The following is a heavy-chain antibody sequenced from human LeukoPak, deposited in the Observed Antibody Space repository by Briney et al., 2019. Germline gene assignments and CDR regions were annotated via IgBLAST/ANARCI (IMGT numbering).Heavy chain of an antibody. J-gene: IGHJ5*02. CDR2: INPNSGGT. V-gene: IGHV1-2*02. Sequence: ASVKVSCKASGYTFTGYYMHWVRQAPGQGLEWMGWINPNSGGTNYAQKFQGRVTMTRDTSISTAYMELSRPRSDDTAVYYCARAVVAAQNWFDPWGQGTLVTVSS. CDR1: GYTFTGYY. D-gene: IGHD2-15*01. CDR3: ARAVVAAQNWFDP.